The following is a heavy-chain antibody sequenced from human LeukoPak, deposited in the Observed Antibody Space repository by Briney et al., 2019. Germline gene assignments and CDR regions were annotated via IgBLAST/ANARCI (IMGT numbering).Heavy chain of an antibody. V-gene: IGHV3-64D*06. Sequence: PGGSLRLSCSASGFTFSSYAMHWVRQAPGEGLEYVSAISSNGGSTYYADSVKGRFTISRDNSKNTLYLQMSSLRAEDTAVYYCVKMYAAPDDYGGQETLSTVSS. CDR2: ISSNGGST. CDR3: VKMYAAPDDY. D-gene: IGHD2-8*01. CDR1: GFTFSSYA. J-gene: IGHJ4*02.